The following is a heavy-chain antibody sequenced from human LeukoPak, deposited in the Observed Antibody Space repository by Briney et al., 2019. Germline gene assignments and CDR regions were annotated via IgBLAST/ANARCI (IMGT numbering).Heavy chain of an antibody. D-gene: IGHD3-9*01. CDR2: IYSGGST. Sequence: GGSLRLSCAASGFTVSSNYMSWVRQAPGKGLEWVSVIYSGGSTYYADSVKGRFTISRDNSKNTLYLQMNSLRAEDTAVYYCARSDYDILTGGNGFDYWGQGTLVTVSS. CDR1: GFTVSSNY. V-gene: IGHV3-53*01. CDR3: ARSDYDILTGGNGFDY. J-gene: IGHJ4*02.